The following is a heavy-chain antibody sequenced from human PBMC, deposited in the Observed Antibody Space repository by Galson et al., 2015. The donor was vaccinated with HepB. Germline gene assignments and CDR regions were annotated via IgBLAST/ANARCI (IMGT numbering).Heavy chain of an antibody. CDR1: GFTFSYYG. V-gene: IGHV3-33*08. CDR3: AREGGTLTKGLDY. Sequence: SLRLSCAASGFTFSYYGMHWVRQAPGKGLEWVAVIWYDGNNKYYADSVMGRFTISRDNSKNTLYLQMNSLRAEDTAMYYCAREGGTLTKGLDYWGQGTLVTVSS. J-gene: IGHJ4*02. CDR2: IWYDGNNK. D-gene: IGHD4-17*01.